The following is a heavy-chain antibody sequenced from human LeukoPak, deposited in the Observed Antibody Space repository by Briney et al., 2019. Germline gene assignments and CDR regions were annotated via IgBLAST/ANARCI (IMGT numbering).Heavy chain of an antibody. Sequence: SETLSLTCTVSGGSISSGGYYWSWIRQPPGKGLVWIGYIYHSGSTYYNPSLKSRVTISVDRSKNQFSLKLSSVTAADTAVYYCARWDYYDSSGYSFDYWGQGTLVTVSS. V-gene: IGHV4-30-2*01. CDR2: IYHSGST. CDR3: ARWDYYDSSGYSFDY. J-gene: IGHJ4*02. CDR1: GGSISSGGYY. D-gene: IGHD3-22*01.